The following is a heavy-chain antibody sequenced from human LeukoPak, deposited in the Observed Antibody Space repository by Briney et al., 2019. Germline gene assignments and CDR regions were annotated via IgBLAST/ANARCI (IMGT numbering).Heavy chain of an antibody. J-gene: IGHJ4*02. CDR2: ISGSGGST. CDR1: GFTFSSYA. Sequence: GGSLRLSCAASGFTFSSYAMSWVRQAPGKGLEWVSAISGSGGSTYYADSVKGRFTISRDNSRDTLYLQMNSLRAEDTAVYYCAKGYYDYVWGSYYFDYWGQGSLVTVSS. D-gene: IGHD3-16*01. CDR3: AKGYYDYVWGSYYFDY. V-gene: IGHV3-23*01.